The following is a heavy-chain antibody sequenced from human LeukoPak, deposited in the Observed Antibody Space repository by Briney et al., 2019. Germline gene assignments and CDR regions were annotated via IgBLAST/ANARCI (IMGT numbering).Heavy chain of an antibody. CDR1: GFTFSSYS. V-gene: IGHV3-21*01. CDR2: ISTTSRYI. CDR3: ARGNSDYDHDY. J-gene: IGHJ4*02. D-gene: IGHD4-11*01. Sequence: GGSLRLSCAASGFTFSSYSMNWVRQAPGKGLEWVSSISTTSRYIYYADSVKGRFTVSRDNAKNSLSLQMNSLGAEDTAVYYCARGNSDYDHDYWGQGTLVTVSS.